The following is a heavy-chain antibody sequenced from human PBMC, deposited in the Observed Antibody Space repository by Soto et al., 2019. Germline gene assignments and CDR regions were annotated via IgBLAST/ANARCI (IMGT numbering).Heavy chain of an antibody. CDR2: GKSKTDGGTT. D-gene: IGHD2-15*01. CDR1: GFSFSYAW. J-gene: IGHJ6*02. Sequence: PGGSLRLSCAASGFSFSYAWMSWVRPAPGKGLEWDGRGKSKTDGGTTDNAAPVKGRFTITRDDSKTTIYLQMNSLKTEDTAVYYCTTDCSGGSCYPGAHYYYYGMDVWGPGTTVTVSS. V-gene: IGHV3-15*01. CDR3: TTDCSGGSCYPGAHYYYYGMDV.